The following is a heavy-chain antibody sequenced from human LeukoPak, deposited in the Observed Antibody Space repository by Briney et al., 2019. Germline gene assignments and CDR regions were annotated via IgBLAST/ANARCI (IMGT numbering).Heavy chain of an antibody. CDR1: GFTFGDYA. D-gene: IGHD4-17*01. CDR2: IRSKAYGGTT. J-gene: IGHJ4*02. CDR3: ARSPIYGDYVN. V-gene: IGHV3-49*04. Sequence: GGSLRLSCTASGFTFGDYAMSWVRQAPGEGREWAGFIRSKAYGGTTEYAASVKGRFTISRDDSKSIAYLQMNSLKTEDTAVYYCARSPIYGDYVNWGQGTLVTVSS.